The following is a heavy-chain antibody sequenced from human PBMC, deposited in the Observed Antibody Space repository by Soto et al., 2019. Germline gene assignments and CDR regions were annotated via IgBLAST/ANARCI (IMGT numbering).Heavy chain of an antibody. CDR3: ERQPSNGQWFV. J-gene: IGHJ6*02. CDR1: GYIFTSYW. Sequence: PGESLKISCKGSGYIFTSYWIGWVRQMPGKGLEWMAIIYPGDSDIRYSPSFQGQITISADKSISNAYLQCRSMKASENAIYYCERQPSNGQWFVWGQGTTVTVS. CDR2: IYPGDSDI. D-gene: IGHD3-22*01. V-gene: IGHV5-51*01.